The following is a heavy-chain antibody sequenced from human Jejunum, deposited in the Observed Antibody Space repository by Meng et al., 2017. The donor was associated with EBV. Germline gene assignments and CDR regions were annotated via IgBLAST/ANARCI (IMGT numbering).Heavy chain of an antibody. D-gene: IGHD6-19*01. V-gene: IGHV4-39*07. Sequence: LLDAGPRLVNPSEVLSLTCTVSGGSISTATSVWALIREPPGKGLEWIGSIYYTGYTDYNPSLKSRVPMSVRTSTNQFSLKLKSVTAADTAVYYCARYSSSSGWLDPWGQGTLVTVSS. CDR2: IYYTGYT. J-gene: IGHJ5*02. CDR3: ARYSSSSGWLDP. CDR1: GGSISTATSV.